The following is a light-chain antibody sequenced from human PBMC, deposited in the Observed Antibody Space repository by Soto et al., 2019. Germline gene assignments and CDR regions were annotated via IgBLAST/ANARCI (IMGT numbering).Light chain of an antibody. Sequence: IVLTQSPATLSLSPVERVTLSCMASQSVSNSLAWYQQKPGQPPRLLIYDVSNRATGIPARFSGSGSGTDFTLTITSLEPEDFAVYFCHQRYNWPRVTFGQGTKVDI. CDR1: QSVSNS. J-gene: IGKJ1*01. CDR2: DVS. CDR3: HQRYNWPRVT. V-gene: IGKV3-11*01.